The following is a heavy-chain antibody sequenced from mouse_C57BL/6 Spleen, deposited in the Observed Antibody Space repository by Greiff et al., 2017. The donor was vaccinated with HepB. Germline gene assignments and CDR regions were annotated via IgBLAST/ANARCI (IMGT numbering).Heavy chain of an antibody. Sequence: VKLMESGAELVRPGASVTLSCKASGYTFTDYEMHWVKQTPVHGLEWIGAIDPETGGTAYNQKFKGKAILTADKSSSTAYMELRSLTSEDSAVYYCTLYYSNLDFDVWGTGTTVTVSS. J-gene: IGHJ1*03. D-gene: IGHD2-5*01. CDR3: TLYYSNLDFDV. CDR1: GYTFTDYE. CDR2: IDPETGGT. V-gene: IGHV1-15*01.